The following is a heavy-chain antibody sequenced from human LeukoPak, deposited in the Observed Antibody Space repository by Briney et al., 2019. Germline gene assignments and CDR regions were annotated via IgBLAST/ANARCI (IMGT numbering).Heavy chain of an antibody. D-gene: IGHD6-13*01. CDR2: ISGSGGST. CDR3: ARDSPTAGYYFDY. V-gene: IGHV3-23*01. Sequence: GGSLRLSCAASGFTFSSYAMSWVRQAPGKGLEWVSAISGSGGSTYYADSVKGRFTISRDNSKNTLYLQMNSLRPEDTAVYFCARDSPTAGYYFDYWGQGTLVTVSS. J-gene: IGHJ4*02. CDR1: GFTFSSYA.